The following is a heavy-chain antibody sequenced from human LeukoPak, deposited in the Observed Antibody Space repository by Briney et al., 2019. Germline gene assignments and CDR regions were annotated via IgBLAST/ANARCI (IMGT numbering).Heavy chain of an antibody. CDR2: INPNSGGT. V-gene: IGHV1-2*02. D-gene: IGHD3-22*01. CDR3: AREAEEIVVVITTAAYFDY. J-gene: IGHJ4*02. Sequence: ASVKVSCKASVYTFTNFYMHWVRQAPGQGLEWMGWINPNSGGTNYAQKFQGRVTMTRDTSISTAYMELSRLRSDDTAVYYCAREAEEIVVVITTAAYFDYWGQGTLVTVSS. CDR1: VYTFTNFY.